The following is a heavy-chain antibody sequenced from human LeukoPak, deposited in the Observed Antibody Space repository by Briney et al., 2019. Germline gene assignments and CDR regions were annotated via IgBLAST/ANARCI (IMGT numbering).Heavy chain of an antibody. V-gene: IGHV4-59*01. Sequence: SETLSLTCTVSGGSISSYYWSWIRQPPGKGLGWIGYIYYSGSTNYNPSLKSRVTISVDTSKNQFSLKLSSVTAADTAVYYCARSIRSWFDPWGQGTLVTVSS. CDR3: ARSIRSWFDP. CDR1: GGSISSYY. CDR2: IYYSGST. D-gene: IGHD6-6*01. J-gene: IGHJ5*02.